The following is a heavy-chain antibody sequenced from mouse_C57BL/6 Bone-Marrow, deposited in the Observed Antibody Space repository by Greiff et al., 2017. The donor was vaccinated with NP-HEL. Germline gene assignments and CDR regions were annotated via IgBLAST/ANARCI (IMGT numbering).Heavy chain of an antibody. Sequence: VQLQQSGAELVKPGASVKMSCKASGYTFTSYWITWVKQRPGQGLEWIGDIYPGSGSTNYNEKFKSKATLTVDTSSSTAYMQLSSLTSEDSAVYYCARSGNYGSPYYFDYWGQGTTLTVSS. CDR2: IYPGSGST. CDR3: ARSGNYGSPYYFDY. V-gene: IGHV1-55*01. J-gene: IGHJ2*01. D-gene: IGHD1-1*01. CDR1: GYTFTSYW.